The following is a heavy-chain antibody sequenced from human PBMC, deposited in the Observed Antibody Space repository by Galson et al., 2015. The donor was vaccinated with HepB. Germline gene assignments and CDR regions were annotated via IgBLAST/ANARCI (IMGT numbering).Heavy chain of an antibody. CDR2: ISYDGTNN. Sequence: SLRLSCAASGFTFSTYAMHWVRQAPGKGLQWVAVISYDGTNNYYADSVKGRFTISRDNSNNTLYLQMNSLRPEDTAVYFCAKDPQGVGGYVFRNWGQGTLVTVSS. J-gene: IGHJ4*02. D-gene: IGHD3-22*01. V-gene: IGHV3-30*18. CDR3: AKDPQGVGGYVFRN. CDR1: GFTFSTYA.